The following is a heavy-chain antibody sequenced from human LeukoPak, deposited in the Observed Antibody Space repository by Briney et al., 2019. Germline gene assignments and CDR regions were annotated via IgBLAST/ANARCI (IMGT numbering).Heavy chain of an antibody. Sequence: SETLSLTCAVYGGSFSGYYWSWIRQPPGKGLEWIGEINRSGSTNYNPSLKSRVTISVDTSKNQFSLKLSSVTAADTAVYYCARGGPGYCSSTSCYFDYWGQGTLVTVSS. V-gene: IGHV4-34*01. CDR1: GGSFSGYY. CDR2: INRSGST. D-gene: IGHD2-2*01. CDR3: ARGGPGYCSSTSCYFDY. J-gene: IGHJ4*02.